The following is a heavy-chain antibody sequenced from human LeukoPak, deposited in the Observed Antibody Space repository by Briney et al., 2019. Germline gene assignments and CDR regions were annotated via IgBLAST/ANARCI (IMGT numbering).Heavy chain of an antibody. V-gene: IGHV3-74*03. CDR2: INGDETIT. D-gene: IGHD3-22*01. CDR3: ATLTHYNSRSFAFDI. Sequence: GGSLRLSCEASGFIFSRYWMYRVRQAPGKGLVWVSHINGDETITKYADFVEGRFTISRDNAKNTLFLQMNSLRAEDTALYYCATLTHYNSRSFAFDIWGQGTLVAVSS. CDR1: GFIFSRYW. J-gene: IGHJ3*02.